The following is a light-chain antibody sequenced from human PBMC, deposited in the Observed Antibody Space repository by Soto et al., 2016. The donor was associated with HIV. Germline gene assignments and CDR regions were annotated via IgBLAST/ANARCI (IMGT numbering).Light chain of an antibody. V-gene: IGKV1-39*01. CDR1: QSISSY. CDR3: MQALQTPWT. Sequence: DIQMTQSPSSLSASVGDRVTITCRASQSISSYLNWYQQKPGKAPKLLIYAASSLQSGVPSRFSGSGSGTDFTLKISRVEAEDVGIYYCMQALQTPWTFGPGTRVDIK. CDR2: AAS. J-gene: IGKJ1*01.